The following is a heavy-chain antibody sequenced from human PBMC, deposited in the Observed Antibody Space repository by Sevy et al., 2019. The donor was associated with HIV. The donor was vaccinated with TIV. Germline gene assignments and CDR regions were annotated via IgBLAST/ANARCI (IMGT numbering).Heavy chain of an antibody. CDR3: AKRGGHDTSGYVSYYYYGMDV. CDR2: ISFDGDTK. J-gene: IGHJ6*02. D-gene: IGHD3-22*01. Sequence: GGSLRLSCAASGFSFRNFGMHWVRQAPGKGLEWLALISFDGDTKYYGDSVKGRFTISRDNSKNTLYLQMNSVRVEDTAVYYCAKRGGHDTSGYVSYYYYGMDVWGQRTTVTVSS. V-gene: IGHV3-30*18. CDR1: GFSFRNFG.